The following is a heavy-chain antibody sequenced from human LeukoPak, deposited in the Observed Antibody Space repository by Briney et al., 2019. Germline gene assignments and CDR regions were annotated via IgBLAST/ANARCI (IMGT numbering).Heavy chain of an antibody. CDR3: AKDGLTIFGVVIIQDAFDI. J-gene: IGHJ3*02. V-gene: IGHV3-23*01. D-gene: IGHD3-3*01. Sequence: YPGGSLRLSCAASGFTFSSYAMSWVRQAPGKGLEWVSAISGSGGSTYYADSVKGRFTISRDNSKNTLYLQMNSLRAEDTAVYYCAKDGLTIFGVVIIQDAFDIWGQGTMVTVSS. CDR2: ISGSGGST. CDR1: GFTFSSYA.